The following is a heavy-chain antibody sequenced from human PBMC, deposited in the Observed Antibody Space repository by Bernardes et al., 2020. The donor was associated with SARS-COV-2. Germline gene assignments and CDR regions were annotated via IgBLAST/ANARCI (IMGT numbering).Heavy chain of an antibody. CDR3: AKDLYGFAAMDV. CDR2: IGGDSKT. V-gene: IGHV3-23*01. CDR1: GFIFTDNA. D-gene: IGHD2-8*01. Sequence: GGSLRLSCAASGFIFTDNAMNWVRQAPGKGLEWVSGIGGDSKTWYADSVKGRFTISRDNSKWTVYLQMDSLRVEDTALYYCAKDLYGFAAMDVWGQGTTVTVSS. J-gene: IGHJ6*02.